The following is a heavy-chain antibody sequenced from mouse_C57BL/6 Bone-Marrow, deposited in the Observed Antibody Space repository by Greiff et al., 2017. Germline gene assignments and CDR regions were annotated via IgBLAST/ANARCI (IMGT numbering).Heavy chain of an antibody. CDR3: TTWGDYGSSYWYFDV. CDR2: IDPEDGDT. CDR1: GFNIKDYY. J-gene: IGHJ1*03. D-gene: IGHD1-1*01. V-gene: IGHV14-1*01. Sequence: EVQLQQSGAELVRPGASVKLSCTASGFNIKDYYMHRVKQRPEQGLEWIGRIDPEDGDTEYAPKFQGKATMTADTSSNPAYLQLSSLTSEDTAVYYCTTWGDYGSSYWYFDVWGTGTTVTVSS.